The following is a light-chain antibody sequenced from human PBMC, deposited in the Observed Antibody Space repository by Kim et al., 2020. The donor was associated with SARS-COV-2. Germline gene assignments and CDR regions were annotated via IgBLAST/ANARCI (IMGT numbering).Light chain of an antibody. CDR2: QDS. J-gene: IGLJ3*02. CDR3: QAWDSSTVV. CDR1: RLGFKY. Sequence: VSPGQTASITCSGDRLGFKYIWWFQQRPGQSPVLVIHQDSKRPLGIPERFSGSNSGSTATLTIIGTQAMDEADYYCQAWDSSTVVFGGGTQLTVL. V-gene: IGLV3-1*01.